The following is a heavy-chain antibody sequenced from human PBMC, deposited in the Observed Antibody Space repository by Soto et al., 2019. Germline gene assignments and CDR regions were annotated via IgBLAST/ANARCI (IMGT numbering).Heavy chain of an antibody. J-gene: IGHJ3*02. D-gene: IGHD5-12*01. CDR1: GFTFSSYR. CDR3: AKPRYSGDDPDALEI. Sequence: QVQLVESGGAVVQPGTSLRLSCTASGFTFSSYRMHWVRQAPGKGLEWVAIIWYDGSHKFYVDSVKDRFAVSRDNSKNTVYLQMNSLTGEDTAVYYCAKPRYSGDDPDALEIWGRGNLVTISS. V-gene: IGHV3-33*03. CDR2: IWYDGSHK.